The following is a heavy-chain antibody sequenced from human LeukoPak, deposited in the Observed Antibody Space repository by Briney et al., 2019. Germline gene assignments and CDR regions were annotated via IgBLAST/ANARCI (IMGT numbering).Heavy chain of an antibody. CDR2: IYYSGRT. D-gene: IGHD2-15*01. J-gene: IGHJ6*03. CDR3: ARILESSGGSCYSGYYYYYMDV. CDR1: GGSISSYY. V-gene: IGHV4-59*01. Sequence: SESLSLTCTVSGGSISSYYSSWIRQPPGKGLEWIGYIYYSGRTNYNPSHKSRVTISVDTSKNQVYLKLSSVTAADTAVYYCARILESSGGSCYSGYYYYYMDVWGKGTTVTVSS.